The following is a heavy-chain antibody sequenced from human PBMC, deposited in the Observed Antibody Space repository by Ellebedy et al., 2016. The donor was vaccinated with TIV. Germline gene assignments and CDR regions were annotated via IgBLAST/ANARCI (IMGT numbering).Heavy chain of an antibody. CDR1: IGIKY. Sequence: GGSLRLXXVASIGIKYMNWVRPPPGKGLEWVANIDQDGSEENYVDSVKGRFIISRDNAKKSLYLQMSSLRPEDTAVYYCAGGAGWLIEHWGLGTLVTVSS. CDR2: IDQDGSEE. J-gene: IGHJ1*01. V-gene: IGHV3-7*03. D-gene: IGHD6-19*01. CDR3: AGGAGWLIEH.